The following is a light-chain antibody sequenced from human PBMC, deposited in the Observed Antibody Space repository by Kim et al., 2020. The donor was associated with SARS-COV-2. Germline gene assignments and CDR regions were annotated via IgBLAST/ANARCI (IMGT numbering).Light chain of an antibody. V-gene: IGLV2-14*01. CDR1: SSDVGGYKY. CDR3: SSYIRGSTNYV. Sequence: QSALTQPASVSGSPGQSITISCTGTSSDVGGYKYVSWYQQHPGKAPKLVIYEVSNRPSGVSNRFSGSKSGNTASLTISGLQAEDEADYYCSSYIRGSTNYVLGTGTKVTVL. J-gene: IGLJ1*01. CDR2: EVS.